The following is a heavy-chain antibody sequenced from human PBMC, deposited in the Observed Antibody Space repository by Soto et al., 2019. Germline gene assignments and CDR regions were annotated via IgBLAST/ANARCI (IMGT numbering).Heavy chain of an antibody. D-gene: IGHD3-9*01. CDR2: INHSGST. J-gene: IGHJ5*02. CDR3: ARVWLLRYFYWSPNLTIGCFDP. CDR1: GGSFSGYY. V-gene: IGHV4-34*01. Sequence: SETLSLTCAVYGGSFSGYYWSWIRQPPGKGMEWIGEINHSGSTNYNPSLKSRVTISVDTSKNQFSLKLSSVTAADTAVYYCARVWLLRYFYWSPNLTIGCFDPWGQGTLVTVSS.